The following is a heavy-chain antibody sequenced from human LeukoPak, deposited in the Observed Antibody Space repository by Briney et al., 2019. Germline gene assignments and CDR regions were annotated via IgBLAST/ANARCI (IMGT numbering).Heavy chain of an antibody. V-gene: IGHV3-21*01. CDR1: GFTFSSYS. CDR3: AELGITMIGGV. CDR2: ISSSRSYI. Sequence: GGSLRLSCAASGFTFSSYSMNWVRQAPGKGLEWVSFISSSRSYIYYADSVKGRFTISRDNAKNSLYLQMNSLRAEDTAVYYCAELGITMIGGVWGKGTTVTISS. J-gene: IGHJ6*04. D-gene: IGHD3-10*02.